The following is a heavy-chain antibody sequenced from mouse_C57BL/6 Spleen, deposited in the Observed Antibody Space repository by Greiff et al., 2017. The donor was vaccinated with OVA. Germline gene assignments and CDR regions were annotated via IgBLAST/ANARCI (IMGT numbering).Heavy chain of an antibody. V-gene: IGHV1-54*01. J-gene: IGHJ2*01. CDR2: INPGSGGT. D-gene: IGHD2-3*01. Sequence: VKLMESGAELVRPGTSVKVSCKASGYAFTNYLIEWVKQRPGQGLEWIGVINPGSGGTNYNEKFKGKATLTADKSSSTAYMQLSSLTSEDSAVYFCARRGDGFDYWGQGTTLTVSS. CDR1: GYAFTNYL. CDR3: ARRGDGFDY.